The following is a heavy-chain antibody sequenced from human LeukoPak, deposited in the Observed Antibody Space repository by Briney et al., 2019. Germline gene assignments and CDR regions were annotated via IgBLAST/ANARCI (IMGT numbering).Heavy chain of an antibody. D-gene: IGHD5-18*01. V-gene: IGHV3-33*01. CDR3: ARGSGYSYGSFDY. CDR1: GFTFSSYG. CDR2: IWYDGSNK. J-gene: IGHJ4*02. Sequence: GGSLRLSCAASGFTFSSYGMHWVRQAPGKGLEWVAVIWYDGSNKYYADSVKDRFTISRDNSKNTLYLQMNSLRAEDTAVYYCARGSGYSYGSFDYWGQGVLVTVSS.